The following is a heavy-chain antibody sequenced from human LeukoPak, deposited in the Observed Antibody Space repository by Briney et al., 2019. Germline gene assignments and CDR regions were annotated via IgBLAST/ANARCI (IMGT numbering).Heavy chain of an antibody. CDR2: IYYSGST. Sequence: SETLSLTCTVSGGSISSSSYYWGWIRQPPGKGLEWIGYIYYSGSTSYNPSLKSRVTISVDTSKNQFSLKLSSVTAADTAVYYCARDVVAAAGTWDYWGQGTLVTVSS. CDR3: ARDVVAAAGTWDY. D-gene: IGHD6-13*01. CDR1: GGSISSSSYY. V-gene: IGHV4-61*05. J-gene: IGHJ4*02.